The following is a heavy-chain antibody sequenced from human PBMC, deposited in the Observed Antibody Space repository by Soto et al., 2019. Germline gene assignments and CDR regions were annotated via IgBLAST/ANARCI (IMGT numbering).Heavy chain of an antibody. CDR1: GLTVSDNY. D-gene: IGHD2-2*01. J-gene: IGHJ6*03. CDR2: IYSGGST. CDR3: ARVLEGYQLLSYYYYMDV. Sequence: EVQLVESGGGLVQPGGSLRLSCAASGLTVSDNYMTWVRQAPGKGLQWVSVIYSGGSTIYADSVKGRFTISRHNSKNTLYLRMNSLRAEDTAVYYCARVLEGYQLLSYYYYMDVWGKVTTVTVSS. V-gene: IGHV3-53*04.